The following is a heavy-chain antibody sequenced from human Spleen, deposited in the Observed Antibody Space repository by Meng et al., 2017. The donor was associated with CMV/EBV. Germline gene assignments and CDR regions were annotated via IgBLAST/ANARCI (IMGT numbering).Heavy chain of an antibody. CDR2: ISWNSGSI. J-gene: IGHJ6*02. V-gene: IGHV3-9*01. D-gene: IGHD3-10*01. CDR1: GFTFDDYA. Sequence: GGSLRLSCAASGFTFDDYAMHWVRQAPGKGLEWVSGISWNSGSIGYADSVKGRFTVSRDNANRALYLQMDSLRVEDTAVYYCAKEKGTMVRGVMHYYYYGMDVWGQGTTVTVSS. CDR3: AKEKGTMVRGVMHYYYYGMDV.